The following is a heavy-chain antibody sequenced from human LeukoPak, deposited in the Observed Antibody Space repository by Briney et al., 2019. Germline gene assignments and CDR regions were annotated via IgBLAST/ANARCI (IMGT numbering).Heavy chain of an antibody. D-gene: IGHD3-22*01. CDR1: GGAISSYY. CDR3: ARRTYFYDSSGYYFDY. V-gene: IGHV4-59*01. CDR2: IYYSGST. Sequence: PSETLSLNCTVAGGAISSYYWSWIRQPPGKGLEWIGYIYYSGSTNYNPSLKSRVTISVDTSKNQFSLKLSSVTAADTAVYYCARRTYFYDSSGYYFDYWGQGTLVTVSS. J-gene: IGHJ4*02.